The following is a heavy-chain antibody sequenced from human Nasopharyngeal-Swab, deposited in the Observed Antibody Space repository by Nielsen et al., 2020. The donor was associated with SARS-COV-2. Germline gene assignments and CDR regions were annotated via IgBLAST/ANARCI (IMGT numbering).Heavy chain of an antibody. D-gene: IGHD3-16*01. Sequence: GESLKISCAASGFIFSSYAMSWVRQTPGKGLEWVSAIGGSGGSTYYADSVKGRFTISRDNSNNMLFLQMSSLRTEDTAAYYCAKDWGRLTAAWGCAVDYWGQGTLVTVSS. J-gene: IGHJ4*02. CDR1: GFIFSSYA. CDR2: IGGSGGST. V-gene: IGHV3-23*01. CDR3: AKDWGRLTAAWGCAVDY.